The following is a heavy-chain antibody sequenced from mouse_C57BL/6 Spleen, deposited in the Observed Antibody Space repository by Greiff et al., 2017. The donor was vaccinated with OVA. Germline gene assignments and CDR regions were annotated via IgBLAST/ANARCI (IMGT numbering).Heavy chain of an antibody. J-gene: IGHJ1*03. CDR1: GYTFPSYW. Sequence: QVQLQQPGAELVMPGASVKLSCKASGYTFPSYWMHWVKQRPGQGLEWIGEIDPSDSYTNYNQKFKGKSTLTVAKSSSTADMQLSSLTSEDSAVYYCARWNRYFDVWGTGTTVTVSS. CDR3: ARWNRYFDV. CDR2: IDPSDSYT. V-gene: IGHV1-69*01.